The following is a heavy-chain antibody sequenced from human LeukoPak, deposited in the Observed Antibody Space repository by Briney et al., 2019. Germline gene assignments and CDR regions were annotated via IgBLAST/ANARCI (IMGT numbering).Heavy chain of an antibody. V-gene: IGHV3-30-3*01. J-gene: IGHJ4*02. CDR3: AKDLVPTTVTTNY. CDR1: GFTFSSYA. D-gene: IGHD4-17*01. Sequence: GGSLRLSCAASGFTFSSYAMHWVRQAPGKGLEWVAVISYDGSNKYYADSVKGRFTISRDNSKNTLYLQMNSLRAEDTAVYYCAKDLVPTTVTTNYWGQGTLVTVSS. CDR2: ISYDGSNK.